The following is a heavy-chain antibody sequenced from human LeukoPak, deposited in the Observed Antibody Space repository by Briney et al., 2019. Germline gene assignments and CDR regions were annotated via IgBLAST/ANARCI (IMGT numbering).Heavy chain of an antibody. V-gene: IGHV3-23*01. CDR1: GFTFSSYA. CDR2: ISGSGATT. J-gene: IGHJ5*02. Sequence: GGSLRLSCTASGFTFSSYAMSWVRQAPGKGLEWVSTISGSGATTYFSDSVKGRFTISRDNSKNTLYLQMNSLRGEDTAVYYCARSENGDYVAWGQGALVTVYS. D-gene: IGHD4-17*01. CDR3: ARSENGDYVA.